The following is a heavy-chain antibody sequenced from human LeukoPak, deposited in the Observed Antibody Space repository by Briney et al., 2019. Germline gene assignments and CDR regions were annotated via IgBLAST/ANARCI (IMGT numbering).Heavy chain of an antibody. Sequence: GGSLRLSCAASGFTVSSNYMSWVRQAPGKGLEWVSVIYSGGSTYYADSVKGRFTISRDNSKNTLYLQMNSLRAEDTAVYYCARSVATIGYYYYYGMDVWGQGTTVTVSS. J-gene: IGHJ6*02. D-gene: IGHD5-12*01. CDR1: GFTVSSNY. CDR2: IYSGGST. CDR3: ARSVATIGYYYYYGMDV. V-gene: IGHV3-53*01.